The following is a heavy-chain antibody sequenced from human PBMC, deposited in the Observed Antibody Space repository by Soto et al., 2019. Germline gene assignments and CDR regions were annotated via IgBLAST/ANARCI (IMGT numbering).Heavy chain of an antibody. CDR1: GGSFSGYY. V-gene: IGHV4-34*01. Sequence: LSLTCAVYGGSFSGYYWSWIRQPPGKGLEWIGEINHSGSTNYNPSLKSRVTISVDTSKNQFSLKLSSVTAADTAVYYCARGRAWVVTRPFDYWGQGTLVTVSS. D-gene: IGHD2-21*02. CDR3: ARGRAWVVTRPFDY. CDR2: INHSGST. J-gene: IGHJ4*02.